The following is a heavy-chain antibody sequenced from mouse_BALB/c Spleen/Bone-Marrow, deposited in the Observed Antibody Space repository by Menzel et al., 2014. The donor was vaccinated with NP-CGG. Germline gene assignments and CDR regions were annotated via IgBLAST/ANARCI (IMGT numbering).Heavy chain of an antibody. CDR2: ISSGGSYT. D-gene: IGHD2-4*01. V-gene: IGHV5-6*02. CDR1: GFTFSSYG. Sequence: EVMLVESGGDLVKPGGSLKLSCAASGFTFSSYGMSWVRQTPDKRLEWVATISSGGSYTYYPDCVKGRFTISRDNAKNTLYLQMSSLKSEDTAMYYCARPYDFGAWFAYWGQGTLVTVSA. J-gene: IGHJ3*01. CDR3: ARPYDFGAWFAY.